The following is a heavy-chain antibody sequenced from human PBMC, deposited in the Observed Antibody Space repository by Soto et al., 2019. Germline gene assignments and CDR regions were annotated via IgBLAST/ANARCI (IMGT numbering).Heavy chain of an antibody. D-gene: IGHD4-17*01. CDR1: GFTFSSYG. J-gene: IGHJ3*02. Sequence: QVQLVESGGGVVQPGRSLRLSCSASGFTFSSYGMYWVRQAPGKGLEWVAVISYDRSSEYYADSVKGRFTISRDNSKNPLYLQMNSLRAEDTAVYYCAKGRAGTTGAFDIWGQGTMVTVSS. V-gene: IGHV3-30*18. CDR3: AKGRAGTTGAFDI. CDR2: ISYDRSSE.